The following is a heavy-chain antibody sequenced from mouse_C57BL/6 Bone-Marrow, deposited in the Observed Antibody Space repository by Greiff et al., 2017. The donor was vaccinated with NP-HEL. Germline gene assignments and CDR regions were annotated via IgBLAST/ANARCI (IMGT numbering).Heavy chain of an antibody. V-gene: IGHV1-81*01. CDR1: GYTFTSYG. CDR3: ARGVYYGSSPYFDY. CDR2: IYPRSGNT. Sequence: VQLQQSGAELARPGASVKLSCKASGYTFTSYGISWVKQRTGQGLEWIGEIYPRSGNTYYNEKFKGKATLTADKSSSTAYMELRSLTSEDSAVYFCARGVYYGSSPYFDYWGQGTTLTVSS. D-gene: IGHD1-1*01. J-gene: IGHJ2*01.